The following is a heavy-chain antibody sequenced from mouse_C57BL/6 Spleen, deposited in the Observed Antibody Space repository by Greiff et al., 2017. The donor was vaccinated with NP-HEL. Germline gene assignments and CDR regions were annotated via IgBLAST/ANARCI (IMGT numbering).Heavy chain of an antibody. Sequence: VKLMESGAELVKPGASVKLSCKASRYTFTSYWMQWVKQRPGQGLEWIGEIDPSDSYTNYNQKFKGKATLTVDTSSSTAYMQLSSLTSEDSAVYYCARSGDGYWAWFAYWGQGTLVTVSA. CDR1: RYTFTSYW. J-gene: IGHJ3*01. V-gene: IGHV1-50*01. CDR3: ARSGDGYWAWFAY. D-gene: IGHD2-3*01. CDR2: IDPSDSYT.